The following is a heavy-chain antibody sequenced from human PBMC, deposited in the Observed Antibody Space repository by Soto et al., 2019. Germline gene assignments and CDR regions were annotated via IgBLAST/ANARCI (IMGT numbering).Heavy chain of an antibody. V-gene: IGHV4-4*02. Sequence: SETLSLTCAVSSGSISSSNWWSWVRQPPGKGLEWIGEIYHSGSTNYNPSLKSGVTISVDKSKNQFSLKLSSVTAADTAVYYCARGSPLYGSGSYYYFDYWGQGTLVTVSS. CDR1: SGSISSSNW. CDR3: ARGSPLYGSGSYYYFDY. CDR2: IYHSGST. J-gene: IGHJ4*02. D-gene: IGHD3-10*01.